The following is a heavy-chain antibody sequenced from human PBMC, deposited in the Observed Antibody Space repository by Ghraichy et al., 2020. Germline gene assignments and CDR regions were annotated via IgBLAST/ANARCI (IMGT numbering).Heavy chain of an antibody. J-gene: IGHJ2*01. Sequence: GGSLRLSCAASGFTFSTYGMQWVRQAPGKGPEYVSAISSNGDSTFYANSVKGRFTISRDNSKNTLFLLMGSLRTEDMAVYYCARIGVRGQWFFDLWGRGTLVTDSS. CDR3: ARIGVRGQWFFDL. CDR2: ISSNGDST. CDR1: GFTFSTYG. V-gene: IGHV3-64*01. D-gene: IGHD2-8*01.